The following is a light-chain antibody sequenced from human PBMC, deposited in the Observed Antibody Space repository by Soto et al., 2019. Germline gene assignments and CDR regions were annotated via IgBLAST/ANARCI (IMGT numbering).Light chain of an antibody. CDR3: QEYGSSPRT. CDR2: GAS. CDR1: QSVSSNS. J-gene: IGKJ1*01. V-gene: IGKV3-20*01. Sequence: EIVLTQSPGTLSLSPGERATLSCRASQSVSSNSLAWYQHKPGQAPRLFISGASSSATGIPDRFSGSGSGTDFTLTISRLEPEDFAVYYGQEYGSSPRTFGQGTKVE.